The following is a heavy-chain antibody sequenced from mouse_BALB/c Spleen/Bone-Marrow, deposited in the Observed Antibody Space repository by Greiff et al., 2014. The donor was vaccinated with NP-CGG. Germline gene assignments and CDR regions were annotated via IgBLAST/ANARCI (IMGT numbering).Heavy chain of an antibody. D-gene: IGHD2-4*01. J-gene: IGHJ4*01. Sequence: EVQVVESGGGLVQPGGSRKLSCAASGFTFSSFGMHWVRQAPEKGLEWVAYISNGSSTIYYADTVKGRFTISRDNPKNTLFPQMTSLRSEDTAMYYCARKGAMITHYYAMDYWGQGTSVTVSS. CDR3: ARKGAMITHYYAMDY. CDR1: GFTFSSFG. CDR2: ISNGSSTI. V-gene: IGHV5-17*02.